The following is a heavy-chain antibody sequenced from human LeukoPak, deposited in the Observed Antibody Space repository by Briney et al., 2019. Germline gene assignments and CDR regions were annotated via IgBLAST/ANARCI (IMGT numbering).Heavy chain of an antibody. J-gene: IGHJ4*02. Sequence: PGGSLRLSCAASGFTFSSYVMHWVRQAPGKGLEWVAIISYDGSNEYYADSVKGRFTISRDNSKNTLYLQMNSLRAEDTAVYYCAKDWRAYCGGDCYSYFDYWGQGTLVTVSS. CDR2: ISYDGSNE. V-gene: IGHV3-30*04. CDR3: AKDWRAYCGGDCYSYFDY. D-gene: IGHD2-21*02. CDR1: GFTFSSYV.